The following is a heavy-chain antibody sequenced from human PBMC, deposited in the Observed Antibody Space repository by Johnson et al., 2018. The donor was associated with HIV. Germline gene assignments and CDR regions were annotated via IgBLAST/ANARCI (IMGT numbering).Heavy chain of an antibody. D-gene: IGHD5-18*01. Sequence: VQLVESGGGLVQPGGSLRLSCAASGFTFSSYWMHWVRQAPGKGLVWVSRINSGGTTYYADSVKGRFTISRDNSKNTLYLQMNDLRAEDTAVYYCVRQYELYGYAFDIWGQGTMVTVSS. CDR1: GFTFSSYW. CDR2: INSGGTT. V-gene: IGHV3-74*02. J-gene: IGHJ3*02. CDR3: VRQYELYGYAFDI.